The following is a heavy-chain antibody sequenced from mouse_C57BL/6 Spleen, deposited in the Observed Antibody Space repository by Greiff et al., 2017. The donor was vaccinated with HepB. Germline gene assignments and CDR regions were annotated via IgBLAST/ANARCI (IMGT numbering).Heavy chain of an antibody. CDR3: ARSRLITTLAMDY. CDR1: GYTFTDYY. Sequence: VQLQQSGAELVRPGASVKLSCKASGYTFTDYYINWVKQRPGQGLEWIARIYPGSGNTYYNEKFKGKATLTAEKSSSTAYMQLSSLTSEDSAVYFCARSRLITTLAMDYWGQGTSVTVSS. CDR2: IYPGSGNT. V-gene: IGHV1-76*01. D-gene: IGHD1-1*01. J-gene: IGHJ4*01.